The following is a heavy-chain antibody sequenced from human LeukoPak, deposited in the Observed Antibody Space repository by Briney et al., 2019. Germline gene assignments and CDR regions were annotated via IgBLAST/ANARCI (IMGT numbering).Heavy chain of an antibody. Sequence: SETLSLTCTVSGGPIRSFYWSWIRQPPGKGLEWIGYIYYSETTNYNPSLKSRVTISVDTSKNQFSLKLSSVTAADTAVYYCARDFSPYDFWSGYPPGAFDIWGQGTMVTVSS. CDR2: IYYSETT. D-gene: IGHD3-3*01. J-gene: IGHJ3*02. V-gene: IGHV4-59*01. CDR1: GGPIRSFY. CDR3: ARDFSPYDFWSGYPPGAFDI.